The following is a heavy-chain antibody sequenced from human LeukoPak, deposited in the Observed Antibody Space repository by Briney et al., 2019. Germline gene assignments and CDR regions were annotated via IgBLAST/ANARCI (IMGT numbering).Heavy chain of an antibody. Sequence: GASVKASCKASGYTFTGYYMHWVRQAPGQGLEWMGRINPNSGGTNYAQKFQGRVTMTRDTSISTAYMELSRLRSDDTAVYYCASYGYSYGYGAANDYWGQGTLVTVSS. CDR1: GYTFTGYY. V-gene: IGHV1-2*06. CDR2: INPNSGGT. J-gene: IGHJ4*02. D-gene: IGHD5-18*01. CDR3: ASYGYSYGYGAANDY.